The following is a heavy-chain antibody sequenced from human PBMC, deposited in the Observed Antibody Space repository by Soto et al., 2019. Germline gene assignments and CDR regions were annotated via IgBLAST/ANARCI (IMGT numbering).Heavy chain of an antibody. V-gene: IGHV1-3*01. J-gene: IGHJ4*02. CDR3: AKEMVRGVYRYYCDY. CDR2: IYPGNGNT. CDR1: GYTFTTYA. D-gene: IGHD3-10*01. Sequence: QVQLVQSGAEVKKPGASVKVSCKASGYTFTTYAIQLVRQAPGQRLEWMGWIYPGNGNTKYSQKFQGRVTITRDTSASTAYMELSSLRSEDTAIYYCAKEMVRGVYRYYCDYWGQGTLVTVSA.